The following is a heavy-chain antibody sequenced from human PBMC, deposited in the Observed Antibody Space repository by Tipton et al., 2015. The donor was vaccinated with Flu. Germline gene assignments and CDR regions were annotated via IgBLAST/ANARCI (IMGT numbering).Heavy chain of an antibody. D-gene: IGHD3-16*02. J-gene: IGHJ4*02. V-gene: IGHV4-59*01. Sequence: TLSLTCTVSGDSISRYYWNWIRQSPGKGLEWIGYIYYTGDTRSNPSLKSRVTMSIDTSKNQFSLKLTSVTAADTAVYYCARDPGPYCDTTNCYIDSWGQGTPVTVSS. CDR2: IYYTGDT. CDR1: GDSISRYY. CDR3: ARDPGPYCDTTNCYIDS.